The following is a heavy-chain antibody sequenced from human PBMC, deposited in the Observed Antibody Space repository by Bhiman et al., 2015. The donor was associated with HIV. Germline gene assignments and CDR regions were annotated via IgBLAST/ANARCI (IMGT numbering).Heavy chain of an antibody. CDR2: IYSSGST. Sequence: EVQLVESGGGLIQPGGSLRLSCAASGFSVSSEYMTWVRQAPGKGLECVSVIYSSGSTYYADSVKGRFTISRDYSTNSLFLQMTSLRADDTAVYYCARAMRGFWGGFYALDFWGQGTLVTVSS. V-gene: IGHV3-53*01. CDR3: ARAMRGFWGGFYALDF. CDR1: GFSVSSEY. J-gene: IGHJ4*02. D-gene: IGHD3-3*01.